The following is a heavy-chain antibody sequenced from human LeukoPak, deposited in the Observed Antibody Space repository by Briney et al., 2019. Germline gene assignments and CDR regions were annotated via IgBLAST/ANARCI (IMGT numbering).Heavy chain of an antibody. D-gene: IGHD1-26*01. J-gene: IGHJ2*01. CDR2: IWYDGSNK. Sequence: RRSLRLSCAASGFTFSSYGMHWVRQAPGKGLEWVAVIWYDGSNKYYADSVKGRFTISRDNSKNTLYLQMNSLRAEDTAVYYCARGRSGSYSKNLSYFDLWGRGTLVTVSS. CDR1: GFTFSSYG. CDR3: ARGRSGSYSKNLSYFDL. V-gene: IGHV3-33*01.